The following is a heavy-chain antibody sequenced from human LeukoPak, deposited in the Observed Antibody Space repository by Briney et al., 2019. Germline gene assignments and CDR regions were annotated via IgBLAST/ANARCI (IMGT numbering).Heavy chain of an antibody. D-gene: IGHD6-6*01. CDR1: GYSFTSYW. J-gene: IGHJ4*02. V-gene: IGHV5-51*01. CDR3: ARSIAARPKHFDY. CDR2: IYPGDSDT. Sequence: HGESLKISCKGSGYSFTSYWIGWVRQMPGKGLEWMGIIYPGDSDTRYSPSFQGQVTISADKSISTAYLQWSSLKASDTAMYYCARSIAARPKHFDYWGQGTLVTVSS.